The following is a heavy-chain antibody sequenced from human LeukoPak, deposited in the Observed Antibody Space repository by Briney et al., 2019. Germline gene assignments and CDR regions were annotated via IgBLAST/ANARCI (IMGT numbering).Heavy chain of an antibody. CDR1: GFTFDDYA. CDR2: ISWNSGSI. V-gene: IGHV3-9*03. J-gene: IGHJ3*02. D-gene: IGHD4-23*01. Sequence: PGRSLRLSCAASGFTFDDYAMHWVRQAPGKGLEWVSGISWNSGSIGYADSVKGRFTISRDNAKNSLYLQMNSLRAEDMALYYCAKGDGGYITDAFDIWGQGTMVTVSS. CDR3: AKGDGGYITDAFDI.